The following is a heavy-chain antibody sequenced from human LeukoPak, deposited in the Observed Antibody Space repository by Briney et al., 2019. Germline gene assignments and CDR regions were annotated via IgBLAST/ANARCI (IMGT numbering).Heavy chain of an antibody. V-gene: IGHV4-59*01. Sequence: PSETLSLTCTVSGGSISSYYWSWIRQPPGKGLEWIGYIYYSGSTSYNPSLKSRVTISVDTSKNQFSLKLSSVTAADTAVYYCARAGVTAIQFFDYWGQGTLVTVSS. CDR2: IYYSGST. D-gene: IGHD2-21*02. CDR3: ARAGVTAIQFFDY. CDR1: GGSISSYY. J-gene: IGHJ4*02.